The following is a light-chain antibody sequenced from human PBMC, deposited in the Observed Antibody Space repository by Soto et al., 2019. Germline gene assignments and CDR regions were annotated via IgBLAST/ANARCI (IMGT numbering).Light chain of an antibody. CDR1: QTISSW. CDR3: QQYNSYWT. V-gene: IGKV1-5*03. J-gene: IGKJ1*01. Sequence: DIQMTQSPSTLSGSVGDRVTITCRASQTISSWLAWYQQKPGKAPKLLIYKASSLESGVPSRFSGSGSGTEFTLPISSLQPDDFATYYCQQYNSYWTFGQGTKVEIK. CDR2: KAS.